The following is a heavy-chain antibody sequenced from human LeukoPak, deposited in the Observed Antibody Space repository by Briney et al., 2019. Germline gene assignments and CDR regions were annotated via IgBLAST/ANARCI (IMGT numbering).Heavy chain of an antibody. Sequence: SETQSLTCAVSGYSISSGYYWGWIRQPPGKGLEWIGSIYHSGSTYYNPSLKSRVTISVDTSKNQFSLKLSSVTAADTAVYYCARRSIFGVVADYWGQGTLVTVSS. D-gene: IGHD3-3*01. J-gene: IGHJ4*02. CDR3: ARRSIFGVVADY. CDR2: IYHSGST. V-gene: IGHV4-38-2*01. CDR1: GYSISSGYY.